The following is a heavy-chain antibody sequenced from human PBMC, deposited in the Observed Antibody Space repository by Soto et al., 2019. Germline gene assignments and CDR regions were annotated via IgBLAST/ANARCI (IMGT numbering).Heavy chain of an antibody. CDR3: ARDLGPYYYYGMDV. V-gene: IGHV3-30-3*01. D-gene: IGHD3-16*01. CDR1: GFTFSSYA. Sequence: GGSLRLSCAASGFTFSSYAMHWVRQATGKGLEWVAVISYDGSNKYYADSVKGRFTISRDNSKNTLYLQMNSLRAEDTAVYYCARDLGPYYYYGMDVWGQGTTVTVSS. CDR2: ISYDGSNK. J-gene: IGHJ6*02.